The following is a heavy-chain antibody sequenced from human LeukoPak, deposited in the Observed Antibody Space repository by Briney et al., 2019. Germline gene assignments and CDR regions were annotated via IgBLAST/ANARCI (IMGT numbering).Heavy chain of an antibody. J-gene: IGHJ4*02. V-gene: IGHV3-21*01. Sequence: GGSLRLSCAASGFTFSSYSMNWVRQAPGKGLEWVSSISSSSSYIHYVDSVKGRFTISRDNAKNSLYLQMNSLRAEDTAVYYCARVVFLWGGPFDYWGQGTLVTVSS. D-gene: IGHD3-10*01. CDR1: GFTFSSYS. CDR3: ARVVFLWGGPFDY. CDR2: ISSSSSYI.